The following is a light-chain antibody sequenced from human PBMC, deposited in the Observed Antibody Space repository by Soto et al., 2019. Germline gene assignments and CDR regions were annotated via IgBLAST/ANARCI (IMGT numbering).Light chain of an antibody. CDR2: GAS. Sequence: EIVMTQSPATLSVSPGDRATLSCRASQSVSSNLAWYQQKPGQAPRLLIYGASTRATGIPARFSGSGSGTEFTLTISSLQSEDVAVYYCQQYNNWTPEITFGQGTRLEIK. V-gene: IGKV3-15*01. J-gene: IGKJ5*01. CDR3: QQYNNWTPEIT. CDR1: QSVSSN.